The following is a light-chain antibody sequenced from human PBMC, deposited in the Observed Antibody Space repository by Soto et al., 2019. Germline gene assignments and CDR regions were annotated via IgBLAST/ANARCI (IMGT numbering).Light chain of an antibody. CDR3: QQSYSAPLT. CDR1: QSIASY. CDR2: AAS. Sequence: DIQLTQSPSSLSASVGDRVTITCRASQSIASYLNWYQQKPGKAPKLLMYAASSLQSGVPSRFSGSGSGTDFTLTISSLQPEDFSTYYCQQSYSAPLTCGQGTRLEIK. V-gene: IGKV1-39*01. J-gene: IGKJ5*01.